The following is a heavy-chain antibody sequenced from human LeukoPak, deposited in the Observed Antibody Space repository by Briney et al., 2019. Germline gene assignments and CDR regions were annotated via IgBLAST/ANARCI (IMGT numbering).Heavy chain of an antibody. Sequence: PGGSLRLSCAASGFTFSSYEMNWVRQAPGKGLEWVAVISYDGSNKYYADSVKGRFTISRDNSKNTLYLQMNSLRAEDTAVYYCAKDCCSSSSCYGYYYYGMDVWGQGTTVTVSS. J-gene: IGHJ6*02. D-gene: IGHD2-2*01. CDR3: AKDCCSSSSCYGYYYYGMDV. V-gene: IGHV3-30*18. CDR2: ISYDGSNK. CDR1: GFTFSSYE.